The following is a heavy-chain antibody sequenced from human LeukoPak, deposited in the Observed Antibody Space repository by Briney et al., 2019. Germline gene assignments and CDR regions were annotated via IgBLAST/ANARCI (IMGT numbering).Heavy chain of an antibody. CDR1: GGPVSSTRYD. V-gene: IGHV4-39*01. D-gene: IGHD6-19*01. J-gene: IGHJ4*02. CDR3: ARGLGRGFGKHYFDT. Sequence: SETLSLTGTVSGGPVSSTRYDWGWIRQPPGKGLEWLGSINYSGCTYYNPSLKSRVTISVDTSKNQFSLKVTALTDADTAVYYFARGLGRGFGKHYFDTWGQGTLVTVSS. CDR2: INYSGCT.